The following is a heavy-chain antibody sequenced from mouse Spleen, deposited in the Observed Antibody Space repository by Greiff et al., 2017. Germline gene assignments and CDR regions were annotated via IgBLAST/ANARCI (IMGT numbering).Heavy chain of an antibody. V-gene: IGHV1-55*01. CDR3: ARGFAY. CDR1: GYNFTSYW. CDR2: IYPGSGST. J-gene: IGHJ3*01. Sequence: VQLQQSGAELVRPGTSVKLSCTASGYNFTSYWINWVKLRPGQGLEWIGDIYPGSGSTNYNEKFKSKATLTVDTSSSTAYMQLSSLASEDSALYYCARGFAYWGQGTLVTVSA.